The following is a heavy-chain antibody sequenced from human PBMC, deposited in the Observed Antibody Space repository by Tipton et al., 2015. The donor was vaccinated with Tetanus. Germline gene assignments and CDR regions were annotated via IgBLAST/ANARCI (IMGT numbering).Heavy chain of an antibody. CDR2: IYTDDSDI. J-gene: IGHJ4*02. V-gene: IGHV5-51*01. Sequence: QLVQSGAEVKKPGESLKISCKGSGYSFSSYWIVWVRQMPGKGLEWMGIIYTDDSDIRYSPSLQGHVTISADKSITTAYRQWSSLKASDPAMYYCARKGKESSGIYYFDYWGQGTLVAVPS. D-gene: IGHD3-22*01. CDR1: GYSFSSYW. CDR3: ARKGKESSGIYYFDY.